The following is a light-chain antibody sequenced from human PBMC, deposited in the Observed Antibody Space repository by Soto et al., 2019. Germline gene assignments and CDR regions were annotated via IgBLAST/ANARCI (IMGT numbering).Light chain of an antibody. Sequence: DIQMTQSPSSLSASVGDRVTITCRASQGIREDLGWYQQKPGRAPKRLIYAASTLQSGVPSRFSGSGFGTEFTLTISSLQPEDFATYYCQQHNAYPYSFGQGTKLEIK. CDR2: AAS. CDR3: QQHNAYPYS. V-gene: IGKV1-17*01. J-gene: IGKJ2*03. CDR1: QGIRED.